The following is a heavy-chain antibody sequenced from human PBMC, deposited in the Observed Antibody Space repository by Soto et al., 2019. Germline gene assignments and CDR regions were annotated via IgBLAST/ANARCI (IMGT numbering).Heavy chain of an antibody. CDR2: IYYSGST. CDR1: GGSISSGDYY. CDR3: ARQTTDKAMAHLLDY. Sequence: KPSETLPLTCTVSGGSISSGDYYWSWIRQPPGKGLEWIGYIYYSGSTYYNPSLKSRVTISVDTSKNRFSLKLSSVTAADTAVSYCARQTTDKAMAHLLDYWGQGTLVTVSS. V-gene: IGHV4-30-4*01. J-gene: IGHJ4*02. D-gene: IGHD5-18*01.